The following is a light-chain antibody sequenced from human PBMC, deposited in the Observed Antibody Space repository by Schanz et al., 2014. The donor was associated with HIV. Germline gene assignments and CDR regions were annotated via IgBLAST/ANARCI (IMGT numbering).Light chain of an antibody. CDR3: CSYAGTYWV. CDR2: EVT. V-gene: IGLV2-8*01. J-gene: IGLJ3*02. CDR1: SSDVGGYNY. Sequence: QSALAQPPSASGSPGQSVTISCTGTSSDVGGYNYVSWYQQHPGSAPRLIIYEVTKRPSGVPDRFSGSKSGNTASLTVSGLQAEDEADYYCCSYAGTYWVFGGGTKLTVL.